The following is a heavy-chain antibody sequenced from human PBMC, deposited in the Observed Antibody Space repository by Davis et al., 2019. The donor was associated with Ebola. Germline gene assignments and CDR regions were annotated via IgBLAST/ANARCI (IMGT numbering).Heavy chain of an antibody. CDR1: GFTFSSYW. CDR3: ARVLSYCSGGSCPGGSDH. Sequence: GESLKISCAASGFTFSSYWIHWVRQAPGKGLVWVSRINTDGSRTRDADSVKGRFTISRDNAKNTLYLQMNSLRAEDTAVYYCARVLSYCSGGSCPGGSDHWDQGTLVTVSS. CDR2: INTDGSRT. D-gene: IGHD2-15*01. V-gene: IGHV3-74*01. J-gene: IGHJ4*02.